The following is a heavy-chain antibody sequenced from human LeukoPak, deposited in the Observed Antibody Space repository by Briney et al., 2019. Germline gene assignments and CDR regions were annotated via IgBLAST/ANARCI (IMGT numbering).Heavy chain of an antibody. J-gene: IGHJ4*02. Sequence: SETLSLTCTVSGGSISSYYWSWIRQPPGKGLEWIGYIYYSGNTNYNPSLKSRVTISVDTSKNQFPLKLSSVTAADTAVYYCARRYSSGWLFDYWGRGTLVTVSS. D-gene: IGHD6-19*01. V-gene: IGHV4-59*01. CDR3: ARRYSSGWLFDY. CDR2: IYYSGNT. CDR1: GGSISSYY.